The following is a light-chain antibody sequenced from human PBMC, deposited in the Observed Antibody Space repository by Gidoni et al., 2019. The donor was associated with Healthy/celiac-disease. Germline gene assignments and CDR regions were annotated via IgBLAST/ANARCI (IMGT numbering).Light chain of an antibody. CDR3: QQRSNWPPAT. V-gene: IGKV3-11*01. J-gene: IGKJ4*01. CDR2: HAS. CDR1: QSVSSY. Sequence: EIVLTQSPATLSLSPGERATLSCRASQSVSSYLAWYQQTPGQAPRLLIYHASTRATGIPARFSGSGSGTDFTLTISSLEPEDFAVYYCQQRSNWPPATFGGGTKVEIK.